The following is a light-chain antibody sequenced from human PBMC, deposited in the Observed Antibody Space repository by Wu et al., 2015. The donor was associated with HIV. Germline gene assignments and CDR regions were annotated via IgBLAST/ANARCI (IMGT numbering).Light chain of an antibody. Sequence: EIVMTQSPATLSVSPGERATLSCRASQSVSDNLAWYQQKPGQVPRLVIYGASTRAIGIPARFSGSGSGTEFTLTINSVQSEDLAVYYCLQYNDWPGGLRRFGPGTK. CDR2: GAS. CDR3: LQYNDWPGGLRR. J-gene: IGKJ3*01. CDR1: QSVSDN. V-gene: IGKV3-15*01.